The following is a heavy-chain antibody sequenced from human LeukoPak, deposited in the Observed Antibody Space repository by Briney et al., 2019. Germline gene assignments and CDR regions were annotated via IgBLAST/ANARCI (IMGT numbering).Heavy chain of an antibody. D-gene: IGHD3-10*01. Sequence: GGSLRLSCAASGFTFSDYYMSWIRQAPGKGVEGVSYISSSGSTIYYADSVKGRFTISRDNVRNSVYLQMTSLRAEDTAVYYCARDLSYSGSGSYPDYWGQGTLVTVSS. V-gene: IGHV3-11*01. CDR1: GFTFSDYY. J-gene: IGHJ4*02. CDR3: ARDLSYSGSGSYPDY. CDR2: ISSSGSTI.